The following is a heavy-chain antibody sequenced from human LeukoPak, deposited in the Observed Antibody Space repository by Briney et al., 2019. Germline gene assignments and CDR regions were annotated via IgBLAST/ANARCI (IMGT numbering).Heavy chain of an antibody. CDR1: GGSISGGGYY. V-gene: IGHV4-31*03. Sequence: SETLPLTCTVSGGSISGGGYYWSWIRQHPGKGLEWIGYIYYSGSTYYNPSLKSRVTISVDTSKNQFSLKLSSVTAADTAVYYCARVRVLLWFGDFDYWGQGTLLTVSS. D-gene: IGHD3-10*01. CDR3: ARVRVLLWFGDFDY. CDR2: IYYSGST. J-gene: IGHJ4*02.